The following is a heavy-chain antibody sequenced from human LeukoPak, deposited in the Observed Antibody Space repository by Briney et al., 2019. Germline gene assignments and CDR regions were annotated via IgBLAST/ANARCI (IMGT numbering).Heavy chain of an antibody. CDR2: IYYGGST. Sequence: PSETLSLTCTVSGDSISSSNFYWGWIRQPPGKGLEWIGSIYYGGSTFYSPSLKSRVTISVDASKNQFSLNLSSVTAADTAVYYCARVPHYYFGYGYFDSWGQGTLVTVSS. V-gene: IGHV4-39*01. D-gene: IGHD3-10*01. J-gene: IGHJ4*02. CDR3: ARVPHYYFGYGYFDS. CDR1: GDSISSSNFY.